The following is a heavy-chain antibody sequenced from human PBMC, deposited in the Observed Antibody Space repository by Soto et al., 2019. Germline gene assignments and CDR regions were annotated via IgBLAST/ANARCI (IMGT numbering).Heavy chain of an antibody. V-gene: IGHV4-34*01. CDR3: ERDILTGYYNSFDP. CDR1: GGSFSGYY. Sequence: SETLSLTCSVYGGSFSGYYWSWIRQPPGKGLEWIGEINHSGSTNYNPSLKSRVTISVDTSKNQFYLQLSSVTAADTAVYYCERDILTGYYNSFDPWGQVTLVTVSA. J-gene: IGHJ5*02. CDR2: INHSGST. D-gene: IGHD3-9*01.